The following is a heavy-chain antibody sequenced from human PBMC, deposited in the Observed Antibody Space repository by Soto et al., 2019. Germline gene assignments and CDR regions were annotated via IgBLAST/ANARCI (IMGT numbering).Heavy chain of an antibody. V-gene: IGHV4-39*01. D-gene: IGHD3-10*01. CDR1: GGSITSSGYY. J-gene: IGHJ4*02. CDR3: ARQVFNYGSCDLDY. Sequence: SETLSLTCTVSGGSITSSGYYWGWIRQPPGKGLEWIGNIHYTESTYYSPSLKSRVRISVDTSKNQFSLRLSSVTAADTAVYYCARQVFNYGSCDLDYWGQGTLVTVSS. CDR2: IHYTEST.